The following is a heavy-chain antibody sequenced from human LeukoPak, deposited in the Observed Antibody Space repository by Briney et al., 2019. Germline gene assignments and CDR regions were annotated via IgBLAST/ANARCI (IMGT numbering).Heavy chain of an antibody. Sequence: GGSLRLSCAASGFTFSSYAMSWVRQAPGKGLEWVSAISGSGGSTYYADSVKGRFTISRDNSKNTLYLQMNSLRAGDTAVYYCAIPPLSGTGSSRPLAEMDVWGQGTTVTVSS. J-gene: IGHJ6*02. CDR2: ISGSGGST. CDR1: GFTFSSYA. CDR3: AIPPLSGTGSSRPLAEMDV. D-gene: IGHD3-10*01. V-gene: IGHV3-23*01.